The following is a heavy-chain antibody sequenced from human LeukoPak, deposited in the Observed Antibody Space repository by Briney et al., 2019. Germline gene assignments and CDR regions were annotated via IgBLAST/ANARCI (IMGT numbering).Heavy chain of an antibody. V-gene: IGHV3-23*01. Sequence: TGGSLRLSCAASGFTFSSYGMTWVRQAPGKGLEWVSVITYSSDTTYYADSVKGRFTISRDNSKNTLYLQMNSLRAEDTAVYYCAKGYDTTYYHYYFTDVWGKGTTVTISS. CDR2: ITYSSDTT. D-gene: IGHD2-2*01. J-gene: IGHJ6*03. CDR3: AKGYDTTYYHYYFTDV. CDR1: GFTFSSYG.